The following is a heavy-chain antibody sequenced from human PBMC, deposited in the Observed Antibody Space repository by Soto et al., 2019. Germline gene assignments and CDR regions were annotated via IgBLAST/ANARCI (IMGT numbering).Heavy chain of an antibody. CDR1: GFTFSSFH. J-gene: IGHJ4*02. CDR2: ITSSSDTI. CDR3: VAGQYFFDY. Sequence: GGSLRLSCAASGFTFSSFHMNWVRQAPGRGLEWVAYITSSSDTIYYSDSVKGRFTISRDNSKKTLYLQMNSLRADDTAVYYCVAGQYFFDYCGQGTLVTVSS. V-gene: IGHV3-48*01. D-gene: IGHD6-19*01.